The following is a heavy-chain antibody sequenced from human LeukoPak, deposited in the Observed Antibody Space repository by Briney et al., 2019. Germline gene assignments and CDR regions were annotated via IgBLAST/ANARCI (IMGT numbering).Heavy chain of an antibody. V-gene: IGHV3-15*01. CDR3: TTETTVTTLGNTGFDL. CDR2: IKTKTDGETT. D-gene: IGHD4-17*01. J-gene: IGHJ2*01. CDR1: GFTFSNAW. Sequence: PGGSLRLSCAASGFTFSNAWMSWVRQAPGKGLEWVGRIKTKTDGETTDYAAPVKGRFTISRDDSENTLSLQMNSLKTEDTAVYYCTTETTVTTLGNTGFDLWGRGILVTVSS.